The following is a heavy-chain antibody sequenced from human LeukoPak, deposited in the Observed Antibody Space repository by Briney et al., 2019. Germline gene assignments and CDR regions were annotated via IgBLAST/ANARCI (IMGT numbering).Heavy chain of an antibody. CDR1: GFPFSGSG. CDR3: AREGPSPYSGLGREFFDY. D-gene: IGHD3-10*01. J-gene: IGHJ4*02. V-gene: IGHV3-33*01. CDR2: IWYDGSHQ. Sequence: PGGSLRLSCAASGFPFSGSGMHWVRQAPGKGLEWVAVIWYDGSHQYYADSVKGRFTISRDNSKNTLYLQMNSLRADDTAVYYCAREGPSPYSGLGREFFDYWGQGTLVTVSS.